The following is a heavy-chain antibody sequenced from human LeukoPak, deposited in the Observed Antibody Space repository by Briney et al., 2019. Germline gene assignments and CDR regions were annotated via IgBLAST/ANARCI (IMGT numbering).Heavy chain of an antibody. Sequence: SETLSLTCTVSGGSLSSYYWSWIRQPPGKGLEWIGYIYYSGSTNYNPSLKSRVTISVDTSKNQFSLKLSSVTAADTAVYYCARGGYYSGVDYWGQGTLVTVSS. CDR3: ARGGYYSGVDY. D-gene: IGHD4-11*01. CDR1: GGSLSSYY. CDR2: IYYSGST. V-gene: IGHV4-59*08. J-gene: IGHJ4*02.